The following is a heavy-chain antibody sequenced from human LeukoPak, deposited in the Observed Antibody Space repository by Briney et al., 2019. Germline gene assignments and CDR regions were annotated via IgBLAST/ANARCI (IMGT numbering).Heavy chain of an antibody. J-gene: IGHJ5*02. Sequence: GGSLRLSCAASGFTFSSYAMSWVRQAPGKGLERVSAISGSGGSTYYADSVKGRFTISRDNSKSTLYLQMNSLRAEDTAVYYCAKDPGCTSCFHGFDPWGQGTLVTVSS. CDR3: AKDPGCTSCFHGFDP. CDR2: ISGSGGST. D-gene: IGHD2-2*01. CDR1: GFTFSSYA. V-gene: IGHV3-23*01.